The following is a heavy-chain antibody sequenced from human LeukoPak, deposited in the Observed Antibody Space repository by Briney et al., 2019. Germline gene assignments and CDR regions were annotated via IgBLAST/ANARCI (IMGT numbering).Heavy chain of an antibody. Sequence: ASVKVSCKASGGTFSSYAISWVRQAPGQGLEWMGGIIPIFGTANYAQKFQGRVTITTDESTSTAYMELSSLRSEDTAVYYCARAVYGWSDSDAFDIWGQGTMVTVSS. D-gene: IGHD1-26*01. CDR2: IIPIFGTA. J-gene: IGHJ3*02. V-gene: IGHV1-69*05. CDR3: ARAVYGWSDSDAFDI. CDR1: GGTFSSYA.